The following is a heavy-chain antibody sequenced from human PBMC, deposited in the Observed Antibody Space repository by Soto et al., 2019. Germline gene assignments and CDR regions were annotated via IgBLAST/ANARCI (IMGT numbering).Heavy chain of an antibody. Sequence: PSETLSLTCAVSGGSISSGGYSWSWIRQPPGKGLEWIGYIYHSGSTNYNPSLKSRVTISVDTSKNQFSLKLSSVTAADTAVYYCARLPIAAAGTRAYYYYGMDVWGQGTTVTVSS. CDR1: GGSISSGGYS. D-gene: IGHD6-13*01. CDR3: ARLPIAAAGTRAYYYYGMDV. J-gene: IGHJ6*02. CDR2: IYHSGST. V-gene: IGHV4-30-2*01.